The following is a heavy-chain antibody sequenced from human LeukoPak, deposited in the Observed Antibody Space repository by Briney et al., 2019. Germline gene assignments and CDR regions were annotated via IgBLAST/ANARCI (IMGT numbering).Heavy chain of an antibody. Sequence: ASVKVSCKASGYTFTSYAMNWGRQAPGQGLEWMGWINTNIGNPTYAQGFTGRFVFSLDTSVSTAYLQISSLKAEDTAVYYCARDSRLGDFDYWGQGTLVTVSS. J-gene: IGHJ4*02. CDR3: ARDSRLGDFDY. V-gene: IGHV7-4-1*02. CDR2: INTNIGNP. CDR1: GYTFTSYA.